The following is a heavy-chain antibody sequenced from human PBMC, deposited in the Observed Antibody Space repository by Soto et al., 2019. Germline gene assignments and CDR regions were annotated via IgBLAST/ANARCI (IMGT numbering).Heavy chain of an antibody. CDR3: ASYFWSGPKGGY. CDR2: INHSGST. V-gene: IGHV4-34*01. Sequence: QVQLQQWGAGLLKPSETLSLTCAVYGGSFSGYYWSWIRQPPGKGLEWIGEINHSGSTNYNPSLKSRVTISVDTSKNQFSLKLSSVTAADTAVYYCASYFWSGPKGGYWGQGTLVTVSS. D-gene: IGHD3-3*01. J-gene: IGHJ4*02. CDR1: GGSFSGYY.